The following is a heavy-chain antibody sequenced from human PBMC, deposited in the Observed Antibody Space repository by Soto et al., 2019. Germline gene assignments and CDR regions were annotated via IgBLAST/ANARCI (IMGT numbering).Heavy chain of an antibody. V-gene: IGHV2-5*01. CDR3: THRRWWSLVY. J-gene: IGHJ4*02. CDR1: GFSLSTSGEG. D-gene: IGHD2-15*01. CDR2: IYWNDEK. Sequence: QITLKESGPTLVKPTQTLTLTCTFSGFSLSTSGEGVGWIRQPPGEALEWLALIYWNDEKRYSPSLKSRLTITKDTSKNQVLLTMTNMDPVDTATYYCTHRRWWSLVYWGQGTLVTVSS.